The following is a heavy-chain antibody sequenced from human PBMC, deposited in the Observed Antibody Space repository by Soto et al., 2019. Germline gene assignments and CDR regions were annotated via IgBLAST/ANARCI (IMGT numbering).Heavy chain of an antibody. CDR1: GGSISSYY. CDR2: IFYSGST. V-gene: IGHV4-59*01. J-gene: IGHJ4*02. D-gene: IGHD5-18*01. CDR3: ARAVRGYTYGHVY. Sequence: SETLSLTCTVSGGSISSYYWSWIRQPPGRGLEWIGNIFYSGSTNYNPSLKSRVTISVNPSKNQFSLKLNSVTAADTAVYYCARAVRGYTYGHVYWGQGTLVTVSS.